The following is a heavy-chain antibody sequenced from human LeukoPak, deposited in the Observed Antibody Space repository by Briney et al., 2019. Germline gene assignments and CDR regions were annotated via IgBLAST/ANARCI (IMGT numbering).Heavy chain of an antibody. CDR2: IYHSGST. D-gene: IGHD3-10*01. J-gene: IGHJ4*02. CDR1: GGSISSGDYS. CDR3: AADYGSGSYRFDY. V-gene: IGHV4-30-2*01. Sequence: SETLSLTCAVSGGSISSGDYSWSWIRQPPGKGLEWIGYIYHSGSTLYNPSLKSRVTISIDRSKNQFSLNLNSVTAADTAVYYCAADYGSGSYRFDYWGQGTLVTVSS.